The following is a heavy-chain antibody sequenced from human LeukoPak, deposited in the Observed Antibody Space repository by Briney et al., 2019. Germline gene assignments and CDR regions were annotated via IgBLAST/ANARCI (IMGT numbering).Heavy chain of an antibody. CDR2: IYHSGST. Sequence: SQTLSLTCTVSGGSISSGGYYWSWIRQPPGKGLEWIGYIYHSGSTYYNPSLKSRVTISVDRSKNQFSLKLSSVTAADTAVYYCARVDNLTGLASRWYFDLWGRGTLVTVSS. J-gene: IGHJ2*01. CDR1: GGSISSGGYY. V-gene: IGHV4-30-2*01. CDR3: ARVDNLTGLASRWYFDL. D-gene: IGHD3-9*01.